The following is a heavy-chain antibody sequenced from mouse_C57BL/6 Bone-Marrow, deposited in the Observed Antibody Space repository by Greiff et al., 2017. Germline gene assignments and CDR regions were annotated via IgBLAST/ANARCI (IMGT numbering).Heavy chain of an antibody. Sequence: VQLQQSVAELVRPGASVKLSCTASGSNIKNTYMHWVKQRPEQGLEWIGRIDPANGNTKYAPKFQGKATINADTSSNTAYLQLSSLTSEDTAIYYCALHYYGSRGAMDYWGQGTSVTVSS. J-gene: IGHJ4*01. D-gene: IGHD1-1*01. CDR1: GSNIKNTY. CDR3: ALHYYGSRGAMDY. V-gene: IGHV14-3*01. CDR2: IDPANGNT.